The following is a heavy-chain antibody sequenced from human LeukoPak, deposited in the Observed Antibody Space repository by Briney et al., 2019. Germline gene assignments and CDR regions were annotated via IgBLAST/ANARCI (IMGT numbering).Heavy chain of an antibody. D-gene: IGHD2-2*01. CDR2: INPSGGST. J-gene: IGHJ4*02. V-gene: IGHV1-46*01. Sequence: ASVKVSCKASGYTFTGYYMHWVRQAPGQGLEWMGIINPSGGSTSYAQKFQGRVTMTRDTSTSTVYMELSSLRSEDTAVYYCARGRESVVVPAAPFDYWGQGTLVTVSS. CDR1: GYTFTGYY. CDR3: ARGRESVVVPAAPFDY.